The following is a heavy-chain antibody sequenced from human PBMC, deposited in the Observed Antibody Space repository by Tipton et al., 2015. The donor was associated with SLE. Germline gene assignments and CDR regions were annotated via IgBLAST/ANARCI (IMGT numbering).Heavy chain of an antibody. CDR1: GFSFSSYS. CDR3: ARESDLGEVDL. V-gene: IGHV3-48*04. Sequence: SLRLSCAASGFSFSSYSMNWVRQAPGKGLEWVSYISSSSSTIYYADSVRGRFTISRDNAKNSVYLQMNSLRAEDTAVYYCARESDLGEVDLWGQGTLVTVAS. CDR2: ISSSSSTI. D-gene: IGHD3-10*01. J-gene: IGHJ5*02.